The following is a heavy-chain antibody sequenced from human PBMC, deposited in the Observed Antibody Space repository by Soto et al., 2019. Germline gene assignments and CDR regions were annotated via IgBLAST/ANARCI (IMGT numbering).Heavy chain of an antibody. CDR1: GGSISSGGYY. CDR2: IYYSGTT. J-gene: IGHJ4*02. V-gene: IGHV4-31*03. Sequence: QVQLQESGPGLVKPSQTLSLTCTVSGGSISSGGYYWSWIRQHPGKGLEWIGYIYYSGTTYYNPSLKGRXTXAXXTPKNQFSLKLSAVTAADTAVYYCARKGAGTLHECWGQGTLVTVSS. CDR3: ARKGAGTLHEC.